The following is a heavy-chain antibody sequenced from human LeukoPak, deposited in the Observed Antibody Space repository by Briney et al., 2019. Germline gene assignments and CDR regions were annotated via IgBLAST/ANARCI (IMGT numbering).Heavy chain of an antibody. CDR3: ARGIDYDYGLFGAFDI. CDR1: GFTFSSYE. CDR2: ISSSGSTI. V-gene: IGHV3-48*03. J-gene: IGHJ3*02. D-gene: IGHD4-17*01. Sequence: GGSLRLSCAASGFTFSSYEMNWVGQAPGKGLEWVSYISSSGSTIYYADSVKGRFTISRDNARKSLYLQMNSLRAEDTAVYYCARGIDYDYGLFGAFDIWGQGTMVTVSS.